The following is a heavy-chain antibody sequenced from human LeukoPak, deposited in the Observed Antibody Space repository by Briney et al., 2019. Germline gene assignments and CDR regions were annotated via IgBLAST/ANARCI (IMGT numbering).Heavy chain of an antibody. D-gene: IGHD3-22*01. CDR2: IWYDGSNK. J-gene: IGHJ4*02. V-gene: IGHV3-33*01. CDR3: ARGSHYYDSSGYYYF. CDR1: GFTFSSYG. Sequence: PGRSLRLSCAAPGFTFSSYGMHWVRQAPGKGLEWVAVIWYDGSNKYYADSVKGRFTISRDNSKNTLYLQMNSLRAEDTAVYYCARGSHYYDSSGYYYFWGQGTLVTVSS.